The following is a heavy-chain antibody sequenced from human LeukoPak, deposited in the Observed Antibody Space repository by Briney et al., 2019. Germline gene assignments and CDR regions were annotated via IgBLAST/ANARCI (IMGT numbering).Heavy chain of an antibody. CDR3: AKGEGYNYGDSIDY. CDR2: INGGGSS. J-gene: IGHJ4*02. CDR1: GFTFNNYA. V-gene: IGHV3-23*01. D-gene: IGHD5-18*01. Sequence: PGGSLRLSCAASGFTFNNYARTWVRQAPGKGLEWVSVINGGGSSYYADSVKGRFTVSRDNSKNTLYLQMNSLRDEDTAVYYCAKGEGYNYGDSIDYWGQGTLVTVSS.